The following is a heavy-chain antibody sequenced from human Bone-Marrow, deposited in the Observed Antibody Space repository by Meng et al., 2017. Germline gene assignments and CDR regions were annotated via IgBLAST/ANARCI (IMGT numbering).Heavy chain of an antibody. J-gene: IGHJ3*02. D-gene: IGHD3-22*01. CDR3: AKESITMIVVVITHRDDAFDI. V-gene: IGHV3-23*01. Sequence: GESLKISCAASGFTFSSYAMSWVRQAPGKGLEWVSAISGSGGSTYYADSVKGRFTISRDNSKNTLYLQMNSLRAEDTAVYYCAKESITMIVVVITHRDDAFDIWGHGTMVTVSS. CDR2: ISGSGGST. CDR1: GFTFSSYA.